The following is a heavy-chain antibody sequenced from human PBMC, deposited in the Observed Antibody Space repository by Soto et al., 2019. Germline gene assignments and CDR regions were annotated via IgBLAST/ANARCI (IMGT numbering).Heavy chain of an antibody. Sequence: GGSLRLSCAASGFTFTNFAMSWVRQAPGKGLEWVSAISGSGAGTYFADSVKGRFTISRDNSKNTLYLQMNSLRAEDTAVYYCAKAHFYCSGGSCYSSDAFDIWRQGTMVTVSS. V-gene: IGHV3-23*01. D-gene: IGHD2-15*01. CDR3: AKAHFYCSGGSCYSSDAFDI. J-gene: IGHJ3*02. CDR1: GFTFTNFA. CDR2: ISGSGAGT.